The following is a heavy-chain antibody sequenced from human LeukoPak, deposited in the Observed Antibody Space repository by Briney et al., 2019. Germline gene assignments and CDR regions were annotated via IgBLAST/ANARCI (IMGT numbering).Heavy chain of an antibody. J-gene: IGHJ6*02. V-gene: IGHV3-64*04. CDR3: ARGRYEISAAMDV. CDR1: GFTFSSYA. Sequence: PGGSLRLSCSASGFTFSSYAMHWVRQAPGKGLEYVSAISSNGGSTYYADSVKGRFTISRDNSKNTLYLQMKSLRVEDTAVYYCARGRYEISAAMDVWGQGTTVTVSS. CDR2: ISSNGGST. D-gene: IGHD5-12*01.